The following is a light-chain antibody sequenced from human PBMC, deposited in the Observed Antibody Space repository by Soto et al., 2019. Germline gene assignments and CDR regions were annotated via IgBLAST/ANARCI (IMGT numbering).Light chain of an antibody. CDR1: QSVSSSY. CDR3: QHDGTSAL. V-gene: IGKV3-20*01. J-gene: IGKJ3*01. Sequence: EIGLTQSPGTLSLSPGERATLSCRASQSVSSSYLAWYQQKPGQAPTLLIYDAPRAIGIPDRFSGGGYGTDFTLTITILEPEDFAVYYWQHDGTSALFGHGTKVAI. CDR2: DAP.